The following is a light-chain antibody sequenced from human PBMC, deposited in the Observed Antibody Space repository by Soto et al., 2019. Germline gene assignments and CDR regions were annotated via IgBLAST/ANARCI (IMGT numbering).Light chain of an antibody. CDR1: SSNIGAGYD. CDR2: GNS. Sequence: QSVLTQPPSVYGAPGQRVTISCTGSSSNIGAGYDVHWYQQLPGTAPKLLIYGNSNRPSGVPDRFSGSKSGTSASLAITGLQAEDEADYYCQSYDSSLSGSVFGGGTKLPVL. CDR3: QSYDSSLSGSV. J-gene: IGLJ3*02. V-gene: IGLV1-40*01.